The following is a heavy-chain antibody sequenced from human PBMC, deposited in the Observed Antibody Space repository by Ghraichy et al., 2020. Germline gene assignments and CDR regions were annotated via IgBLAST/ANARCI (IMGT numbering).Heavy chain of an antibody. J-gene: IGHJ4*02. V-gene: IGHV4-59*01. CDR1: GGSISSYY. CDR2: IYYSGST. CDR3: ARDRGGSYPFDD. D-gene: IGHD1-26*01. Sequence: SETLSLTCTVSGGSISSYYWSWIRQPPGKGLEWIGYIYYSGSTNYNPSLKSRVTISVDTSKNQFALKLSSVTAADTAVYYCARDRGGSYPFDDWGQGTLVTVSS.